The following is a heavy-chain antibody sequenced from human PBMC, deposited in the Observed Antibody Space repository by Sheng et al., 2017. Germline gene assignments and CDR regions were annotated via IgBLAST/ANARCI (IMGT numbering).Heavy chain of an antibody. D-gene: IGHD4-4*01. CDR3: GRIQKAGKEHSTTDNYYYMDV. J-gene: IGHJ6*03. Sequence: QVTLRESGPALVRPTQTLTLTCSFSGFSLSTSGMCVSWVRQPPGKALEWLARIDWDDDKFYSTSLKSRLTISKYTSKNQVVLTMTSMDPVDTATYFCGRIQKAGKEHSTTDNYYYMDVWGRGTTVTVSS. CDR2: IDWDDDK. V-gene: IGHV2-70*17. CDR1: GFSLSTSGMC.